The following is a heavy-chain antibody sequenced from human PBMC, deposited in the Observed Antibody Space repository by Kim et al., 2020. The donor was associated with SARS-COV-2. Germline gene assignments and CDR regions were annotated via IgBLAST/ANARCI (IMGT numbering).Heavy chain of an antibody. J-gene: IGHJ4*02. CDR3: VRDHWCYDY. V-gene: IGHV3-64D*06. Sequence: AESLKARFTISRDNTKKTIYLQMTSLTTEDTAVYYCVRDHWCYDYGGQGTLVTVSS. D-gene: IGHD2-8*02.